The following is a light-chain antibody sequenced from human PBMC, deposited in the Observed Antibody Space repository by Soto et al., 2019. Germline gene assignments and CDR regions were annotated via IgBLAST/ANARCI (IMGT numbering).Light chain of an antibody. V-gene: IGLV2-14*03. CDR3: SSYTSAGTPVV. CDR1: NSDVGAYDF. Sequence: QSALTQPASVSGSPGQSITISCTGTNSDVGAYDFVSWYQQHPGKAPKLLIYDVNNWPSGVSTRFSGSKSGNTASLTISGLQAEDEADYFCSSYTSAGTPVVFGGGTKVTVL. CDR2: DVN. J-gene: IGLJ2*01.